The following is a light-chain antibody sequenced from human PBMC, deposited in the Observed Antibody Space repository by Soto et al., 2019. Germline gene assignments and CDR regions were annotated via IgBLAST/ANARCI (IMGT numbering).Light chain of an antibody. CDR3: QQSYSTPYT. V-gene: IGKV1-39*01. CDR2: AAS. J-gene: IGKJ2*01. CDR1: QNIINF. Sequence: DIQMTQFPSSLSASVGDRVTITCRASQNIINFLNWYQQKPGKAPNLLIYAASSLQSGDPSRFSGSGSGTDFTLTIANLQPEDFATYFCQQSYSTPYTFGQGTELEI.